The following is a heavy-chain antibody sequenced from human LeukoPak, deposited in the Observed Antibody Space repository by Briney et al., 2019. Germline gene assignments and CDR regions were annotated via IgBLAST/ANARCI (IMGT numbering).Heavy chain of an antibody. CDR3: ARDIGRYYYDSSGYSY. J-gene: IGHJ4*02. V-gene: IGHV3-7*01. Sequence: GGSLTLSCAASGFTFSSYWMSWVRQAPGKGLEWVANIKQDGSEKYYVDSVKGRFTISRDNAKNSLYPQMNSLRAEYTAVYYCARDIGRYYYDSSGYSYWGQGTLVTVSS. D-gene: IGHD3-22*01. CDR2: IKQDGSEK. CDR1: GFTFSSYW.